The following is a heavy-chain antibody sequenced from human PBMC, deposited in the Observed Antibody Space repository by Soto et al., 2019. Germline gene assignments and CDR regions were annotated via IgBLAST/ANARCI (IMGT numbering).Heavy chain of an antibody. CDR2: INPNSGGT. V-gene: IGHV1-2*04. J-gene: IGHJ1*01. CDR1: GYTFTGYY. CDR3: AIIAVAGTGYFQH. D-gene: IGHD6-19*01. Sequence: ASVKVSCKASGYTFTGYYMHWVRQAPGQGLEWMGWINPNSGGTNYAQKFQGWVTMTRDTSISTAYMELSRLRSDDTAVYYCAIIAVAGTGYFQHWGQGTLVTVSS.